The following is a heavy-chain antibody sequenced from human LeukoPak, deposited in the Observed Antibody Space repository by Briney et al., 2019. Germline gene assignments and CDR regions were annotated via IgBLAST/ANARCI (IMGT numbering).Heavy chain of an antibody. J-gene: IGHJ4*02. V-gene: IGHV1-24*01. D-gene: IGHD3-10*01. CDR1: GYTLTELS. CDR2: FDPEDGET. CDR3: ATRGVRDITMVRGVSYMNDY. Sequence: GASVKVSCKVSGYTLTELSMHWVRQAPGKGLEWMGGFDPEDGETIYAQKFQGRVTMTEDTSTDTAYMELSSLRSEDTAVYYCATRGVRDITMVRGVSYMNDYWGQGTLVTVSS.